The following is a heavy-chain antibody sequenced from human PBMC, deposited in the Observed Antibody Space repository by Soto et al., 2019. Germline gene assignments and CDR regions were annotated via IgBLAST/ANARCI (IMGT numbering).Heavy chain of an antibody. D-gene: IGHD2-15*01. V-gene: IGHV1-46*01. CDR1: GYIFTDYY. CDR3: TRSLVVAATFYYNGLDV. Sequence: QVQLVQSGAEVKMPGASVKLSCETSGYIFTDYYIHWVRRGPGQGLEWMGMINPGGAATTYAQKFQGRVILTRDTSTSTVFLDVSSLRSEDTAVYYCTRSLVVAATFYYNGLDVWGQGTTVTVSS. CDR2: INPGGAAT. J-gene: IGHJ6*02.